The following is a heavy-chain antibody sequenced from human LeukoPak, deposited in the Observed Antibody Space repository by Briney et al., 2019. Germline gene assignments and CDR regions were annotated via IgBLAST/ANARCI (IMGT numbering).Heavy chain of an antibody. CDR1: GFTVSSNY. CDR2: IYSGGST. V-gene: IGHV3-53*01. Sequence: GSLRLSCAASGFTVSSNYMSWVRQAPGKGLEWVSVIYSGGSTYYADSVKGRFTISRDNSKNTLYLQMNSLRAEDTAVYYCARQKHSSGWYLSPYYFDYWGQGTLVTVSS. CDR3: ARQKHSSGWYLSPYYFDY. D-gene: IGHD6-19*01. J-gene: IGHJ4*02.